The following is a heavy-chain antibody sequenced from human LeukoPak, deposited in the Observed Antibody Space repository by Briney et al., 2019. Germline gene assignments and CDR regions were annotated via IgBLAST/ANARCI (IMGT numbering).Heavy chain of an antibody. J-gene: IGHJ6*02. D-gene: IGHD6-13*01. CDR2: INHSGST. V-gene: IGHV4-34*01. CDR1: GGSFSGYY. CDR3: ARGVAAAGLDYYYGMDV. Sequence: KPSETLSLTCAVYGGSFSGYYWSWIRQPPGKGLEGIGEINHSGSTNYNPSLKRRVTISVDTSKTQFSLKLSSVTAADTAVYYCARGVAAAGLDYYYGMDVWGQGTTVTVSS.